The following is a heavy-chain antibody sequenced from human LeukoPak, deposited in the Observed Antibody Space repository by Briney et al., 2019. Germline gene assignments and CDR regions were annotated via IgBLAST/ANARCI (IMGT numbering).Heavy chain of an antibody. V-gene: IGHV3-11*06. CDR1: GCTFSDYY. J-gene: IGHJ5*02. Sequence: GGSLRLSCAASGCTFSDYYMSWIRQAPGKGLEWVSYISSSGSYTNYADSVKGRFTISRDNAKNSLYLQMNSLRAEDTAVYYCARDATAAGRFDPWGQGTLVTVSS. CDR3: ARDATAAGRFDP. D-gene: IGHD6-13*01. CDR2: ISSSGSYT.